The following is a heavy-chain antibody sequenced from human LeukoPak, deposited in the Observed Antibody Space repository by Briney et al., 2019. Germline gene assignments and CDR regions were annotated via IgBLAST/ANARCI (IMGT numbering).Heavy chain of an antibody. CDR2: INPDSGGT. V-gene: IGHV1-2*06. CDR3: ARDQYSSGWYGL. D-gene: IGHD6-19*01. J-gene: IGHJ4*02. CDR1: GYTFTVYE. Sequence: ASVKVSCTASGYTFTVYEMHWVRQAPGQGLEWMGRINPDSGGTNYAQKFQGRVTMTRDTSIGTAYMELSRLRSDDTAVYYCARDQYSSGWYGLWGQGTLVTVSS.